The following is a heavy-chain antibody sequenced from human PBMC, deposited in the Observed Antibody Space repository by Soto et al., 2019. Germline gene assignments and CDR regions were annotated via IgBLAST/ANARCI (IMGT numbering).Heavy chain of an antibody. CDR2: TSYDGGQQ. V-gene: IGHV3-30*18. D-gene: IGHD2-2*01. CDR1: GFIFSNYG. Sequence: LSGGSLRLSCAASGFIFSNYGMHWVRQAPGKGLEWVALTSYDGGQQFYADSLKGRFTISRDNSKNTVYLQMNNLRAEDTAVYYCAKELGYCSNSNCYLGGHFYYGINVWGQGNTVTVSS. CDR3: AKELGYCSNSNCYLGGHFYYGINV. J-gene: IGHJ6*02.